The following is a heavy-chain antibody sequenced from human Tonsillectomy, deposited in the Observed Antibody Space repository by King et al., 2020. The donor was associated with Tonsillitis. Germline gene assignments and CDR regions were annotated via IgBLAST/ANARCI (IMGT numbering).Heavy chain of an antibody. Sequence: VQLVESGGGLVQPGRSLRLSCAASGFTFDDYAMHWVRQAPGKGLEWVSGISWNSGSIGYADSVKGRFTISRDNAKNSLYLQMNSLRAEDTALYYCAKDFGPINSDGMDVWGQGTTVTVSS. CDR1: GFTFDDYA. V-gene: IGHV3-9*01. CDR2: ISWNSGSI. CDR3: AKDFGPINSDGMDV. D-gene: IGHD1-1*01. J-gene: IGHJ6*02.